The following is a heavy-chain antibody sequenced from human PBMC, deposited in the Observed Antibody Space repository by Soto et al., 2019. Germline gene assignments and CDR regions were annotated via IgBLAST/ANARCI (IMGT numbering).Heavy chain of an antibody. CDR3: ARDRSLIAAAATDY. CDR1: GFTFSSYG. V-gene: IGHV3-30*03. D-gene: IGHD6-13*01. CDR2: ISYDGSNK. Sequence: GGSLRLSCAASGFTFSSYGMHWVRQAPGKGLEWVAVISYDGSNKYYADSVKGRFTISRDNAKNSLYLQMNSLRAEDTAVYYCARDRSLIAAAATDYWGQGTLVTVSS. J-gene: IGHJ4*02.